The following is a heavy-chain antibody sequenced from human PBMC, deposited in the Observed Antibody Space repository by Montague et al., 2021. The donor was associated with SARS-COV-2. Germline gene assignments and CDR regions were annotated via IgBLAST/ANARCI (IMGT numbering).Heavy chain of an antibody. D-gene: IGHD3-3*01. J-gene: IGHJ4*02. CDR2: IYYSGST. CDR3: ARAPVAHITIFGVVTSFDY. V-gene: IGHV4-59*07. Sequence: SDTLSLTCTVSGGSISSYYWSWIRQPPGKGLEWIGYIYYSGSTNYNPSLKSRVTISVDTSKNQFSLKLSSVTAADTAVYYCARAPVAHITIFGVVTSFDYWGQGTLVTVPS. CDR1: GGSISSYY.